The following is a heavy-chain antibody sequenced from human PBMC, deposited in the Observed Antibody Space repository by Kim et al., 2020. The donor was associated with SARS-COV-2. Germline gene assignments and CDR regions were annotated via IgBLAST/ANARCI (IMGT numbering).Heavy chain of an antibody. D-gene: IGHD3-3*01. CDR3: ARSTYYDFWSEDYFDY. CDR1: GFTFDDYA. CDR2: ISGDGDST. J-gene: IGHJ4*02. V-gene: IGHV3-43*02. Sequence: GGSLRLSCAASGFTFDDYAMHWVRQAPGKGLQWVSLISGDGDSTYYADSVKGRFTISRDNSKNSLYLQMNSLRTEDTALYYCARSTYYDFWSEDYFDYWGQGTLVTVSS.